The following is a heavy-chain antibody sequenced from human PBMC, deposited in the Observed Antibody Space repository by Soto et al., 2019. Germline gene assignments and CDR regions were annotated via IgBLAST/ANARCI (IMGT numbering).Heavy chain of an antibody. D-gene: IGHD3-10*01. Sequence: EVQLVESGGGLVQPGRSLRLSCAASGFTFDDYAMHWVRQAPGKGLEWVSGISWNSGSIGYADSVKGRFTISRDNAKNSLYLQMNSLRAEDMALYYFAKDAITMVRGVISYYGMDVWGQGTTVTVSS. CDR1: GFTFDDYA. J-gene: IGHJ6*02. V-gene: IGHV3-9*03. CDR2: ISWNSGSI. CDR3: AKDAITMVRGVISYYGMDV.